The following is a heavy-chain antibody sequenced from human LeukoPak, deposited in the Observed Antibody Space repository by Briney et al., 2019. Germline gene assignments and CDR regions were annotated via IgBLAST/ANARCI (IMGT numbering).Heavy chain of an antibody. J-gene: IGHJ4*02. D-gene: IGHD3-10*01. CDR3: DYGELTGFDY. V-gene: IGHV4-39*07. Sequence: SETLSLTCTVSGGSISSSSYYWGWIRQPPGKGLEWIGNIYYSGSTYYNPSLKSRVTISVDTSKNQFSLKLSPVTAADTAVYYCDYGELTGFDYWGQGTLVTVSS. CDR2: IYYSGST. CDR1: GGSISSSSYY.